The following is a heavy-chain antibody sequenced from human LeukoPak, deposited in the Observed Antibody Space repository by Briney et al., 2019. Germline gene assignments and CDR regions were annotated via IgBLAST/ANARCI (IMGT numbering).Heavy chain of an antibody. CDR1: GFTFSSCS. CDR2: ISSSSSTI. CDR3: ARDRCSSTSCYWGEDFDY. Sequence: GGSLRLSCAASGFTFSSCSMNWVRQAPGKGLEWVSYISSSSSTIYYADSVKGRFTISRDNAKSSLYLQMNSLRAEDTAVYYCARDRCSSTSCYWGEDFDYWGQGTLVTVSS. V-gene: IGHV3-48*01. J-gene: IGHJ4*02. D-gene: IGHD2-2*01.